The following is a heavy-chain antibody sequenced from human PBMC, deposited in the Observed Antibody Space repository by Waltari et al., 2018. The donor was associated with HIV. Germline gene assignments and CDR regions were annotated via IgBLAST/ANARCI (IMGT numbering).Heavy chain of an antibody. CDR2: IYYSGST. CDR1: GGSISSSSYY. Sequence: QLQLQESGPGLVKPSETLSLTCTVSGGSISSSSYYWGWIRQPPGKGLEWIGSIYYSGSTHYNPSLKSRVTISVDTSKNQFSLKLSSVTAADTAVYYCASHMRPGGNYYDSSGFDYWGQGTLVTVSS. CDR3: ASHMRPGGNYYDSSGFDY. J-gene: IGHJ4*02. D-gene: IGHD3-22*01. V-gene: IGHV4-39*01.